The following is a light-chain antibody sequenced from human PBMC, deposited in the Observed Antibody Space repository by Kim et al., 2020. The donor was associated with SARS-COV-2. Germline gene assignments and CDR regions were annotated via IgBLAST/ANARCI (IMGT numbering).Light chain of an antibody. Sequence: SPGERATLSCRASQSVSSSYLAWYQQKPGQAPRHLIYGASSRATGVPDRFSGSGSGTDFTLTITRLEPEDFAVYYCQQYGNSPHTFGQGTKVDIK. J-gene: IGKJ1*01. V-gene: IGKV3-20*01. CDR2: GAS. CDR3: QQYGNSPHT. CDR1: QSVSSSY.